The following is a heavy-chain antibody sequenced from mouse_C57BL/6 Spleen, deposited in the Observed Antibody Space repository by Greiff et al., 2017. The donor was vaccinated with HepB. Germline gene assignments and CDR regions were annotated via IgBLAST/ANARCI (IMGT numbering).Heavy chain of an antibody. CDR3: ARMAAKGSDWYFDV. Sequence: EVKLVESGGGLVKPGGSLKLSCAASGFTFSDYGMHWVRQAPEKGLEWVAYISSGSSTIYYADTVKGRFTISRDNDKNTLFLQMTSLRSEDTAMYYCARMAAKGSDWYFDVWGTGTTVTVSS. J-gene: IGHJ1*03. CDR2: ISSGSSTI. V-gene: IGHV5-17*01. CDR1: GFTFSDYG. D-gene: IGHD1-1*01.